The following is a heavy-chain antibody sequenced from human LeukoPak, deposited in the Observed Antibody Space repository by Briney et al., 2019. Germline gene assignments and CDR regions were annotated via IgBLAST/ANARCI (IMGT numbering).Heavy chain of an antibody. CDR2: INPNSGGT. D-gene: IGHD6-19*01. CDR1: GYTFTGYY. V-gene: IGHV1-2*02. Sequence: ASVKVSCKASGYTFTGYYMHWVRQAPGQGLEWMGWINPNSGGTNYAQKFQGRVTMTRYTSISTAYMELSRLRSDDTAVYYCAKGRTFAVAGLDYWGQGALVTVSS. J-gene: IGHJ4*02. CDR3: AKGRTFAVAGLDY.